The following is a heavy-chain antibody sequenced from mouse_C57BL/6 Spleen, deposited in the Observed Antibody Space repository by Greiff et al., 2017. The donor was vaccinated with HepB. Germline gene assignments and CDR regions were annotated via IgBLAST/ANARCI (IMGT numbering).Heavy chain of an antibody. V-gene: IGHV1-64*01. D-gene: IGHD4-1*01. J-gene: IGHJ2*01. CDR1: GYTFTSYW. Sequence: QVQLQQPGAELVKPGASVKLSCKASGYTFTSYWMHWVKQRPGQGLEWIGMIHPNSGSTNYNEKFKSKATLTVDKSSSTAYMQLSSLTSEDSAVYYFARKDWDGAFDYWGQGTTLTVSS. CDR2: IHPNSGST. CDR3: ARKDWDGAFDY.